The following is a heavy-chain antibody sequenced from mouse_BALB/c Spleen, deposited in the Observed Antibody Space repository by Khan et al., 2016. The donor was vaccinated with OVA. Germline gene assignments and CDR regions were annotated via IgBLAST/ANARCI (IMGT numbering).Heavy chain of an antibody. CDR3: ARSWAMDY. CDR2: ISSLAYSI. J-gene: IGHJ4*01. CDR1: GFTFSDYG. Sequence: EVELVESGGGLVQPGGSRKLSCAASGFTFSDYGLAWVRQAPGKGPEWVAFISSLAYSIYYADTVTGRFTISRENAKNTLYLEMSSLRSEYTAMYYCARSWAMDYWGQGASVTVSS. V-gene: IGHV5-15*02.